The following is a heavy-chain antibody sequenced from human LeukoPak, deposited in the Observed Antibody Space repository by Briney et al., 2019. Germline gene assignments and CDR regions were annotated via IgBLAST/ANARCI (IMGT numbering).Heavy chain of an antibody. CDR1: GGSISSGDYY. J-gene: IGHJ4*02. D-gene: IGHD2-21*02. Sequence: SETLSLTCTVSGGSISSGDYYWSWIRQPPGKGLEWIGYIYYSGSTYYNPSLKSRVTISVDTSKNQFSLKLSSVTAADTAVYYCARDEGDCCFDYWGQGTLVTVSS. CDR2: IYYSGST. V-gene: IGHV4-30-4*02. CDR3: ARDEGDCCFDY.